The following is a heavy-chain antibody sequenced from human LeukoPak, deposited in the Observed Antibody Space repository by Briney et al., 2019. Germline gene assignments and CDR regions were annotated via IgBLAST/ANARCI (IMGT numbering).Heavy chain of an antibody. CDR1: GFTFSSYA. Sequence: GGSLRLSCAASGFTFSSYAIHWVRQAPGKGLEWVAVISCDGSNKYYADSVKGRFTISRDNSKNTLYLQMNSLRAEDTAVYYCAKMGGLQRAFDYWGQGSLVTVSS. D-gene: IGHD5-24*01. J-gene: IGHJ4*02. V-gene: IGHV3-30-3*02. CDR2: ISCDGSNK. CDR3: AKMGGLQRAFDY.